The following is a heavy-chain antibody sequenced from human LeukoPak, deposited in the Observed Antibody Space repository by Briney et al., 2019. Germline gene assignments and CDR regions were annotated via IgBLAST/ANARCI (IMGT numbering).Heavy chain of an antibody. J-gene: IGHJ4*02. CDR3: CEDPMARGVIPDY. CDR2: ISYDGSNK. V-gene: IGHV3-30*03. Sequence: GGSLRLSCAACGLTFSSYGMHWGRQAPGKGLEWVAVISYDGSNKYYADSVKGRFTISRDNSKNTLYLQINSLRPEDKAVYYCCEDPMARGVIPDYWGQGTLVTVSS. CDR1: GLTFSSYG. D-gene: IGHD3-10*01.